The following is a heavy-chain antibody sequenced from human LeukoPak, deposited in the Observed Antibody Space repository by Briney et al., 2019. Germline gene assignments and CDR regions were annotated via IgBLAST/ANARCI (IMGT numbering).Heavy chain of an antibody. J-gene: IGHJ4*02. CDR1: GFTLKGNW. CDR2: MNHDGSGT. V-gene: IGHV3-74*01. Sequence: GGSLRLSCVVSGFTLKGNWMHWVRQPPGKGLVWVSRMNHDGSGTSYADSVKGRFTISRDDAKNTLYLQMNSLRAEDTAVYYCGTVFDYWGQGVLVTVSS. CDR3: GTVFDY.